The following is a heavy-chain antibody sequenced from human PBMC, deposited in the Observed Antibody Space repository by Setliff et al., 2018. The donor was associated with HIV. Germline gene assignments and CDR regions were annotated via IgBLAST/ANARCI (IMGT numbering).Heavy chain of an antibody. V-gene: IGHV4-34*01. Sequence: PSETLSLTCAVYGGSFSGYYWSWIRQPPGKGLEWIGEINHSGSTNYNPSLKSRVTISVDTSKNQFSLKLSSVTAADTAVDYCARDKMEAPAGTKGYYYYYGMDVWGQGTTVTVSS. CDR1: GGSFSGYY. D-gene: IGHD2-2*01. J-gene: IGHJ6*02. CDR2: INHSGST. CDR3: ARDKMEAPAGTKGYYYYYGMDV.